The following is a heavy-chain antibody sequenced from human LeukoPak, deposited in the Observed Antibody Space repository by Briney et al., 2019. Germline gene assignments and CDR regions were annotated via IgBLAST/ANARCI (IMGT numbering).Heavy chain of an antibody. D-gene: IGHD3-22*01. V-gene: IGHV3-23*01. Sequence: GGSLRLSCAASGFTFSSYAMSWVRQAPGKGLEWVSAISGSGGSTYYAASVKGRFTISRDNSKNTLYLQMNSLRAEDTAVYYCEKDLARGISYYYDRSGYYQDDYWGQGTLVSVSS. CDR3: EKDLARGISYYYDRSGYYQDDY. CDR2: ISGSGGST. J-gene: IGHJ4*02. CDR1: GFTFSSYA.